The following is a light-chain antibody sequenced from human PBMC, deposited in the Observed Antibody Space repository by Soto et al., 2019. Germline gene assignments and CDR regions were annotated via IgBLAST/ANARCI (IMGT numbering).Light chain of an antibody. CDR3: SSYTSGITHYV. Sequence: QSVLTQPASVSGSPGQSITISCTGTSSDIGGYNYVSWYQQHPGKAPKLMIYEVSNRPSGVSNRFSGSKSGNSASLTISGLHAEDEADYYCSSYTSGITHYVFGTGTKLTVL. J-gene: IGLJ1*01. CDR1: SSDIGGYNY. CDR2: EVS. V-gene: IGLV2-14*01.